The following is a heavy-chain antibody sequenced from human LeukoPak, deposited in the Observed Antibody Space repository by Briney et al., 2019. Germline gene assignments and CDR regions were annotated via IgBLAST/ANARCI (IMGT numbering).Heavy chain of an antibody. Sequence: SETLSLTCTVSGGSISSSSYYWGWIRQPPGKGLEWIGSIYYSGSTYYNPSLKSRVTISVDTSKNQFSLKLSSVTAADTAAYYCASDWTNAFDIWGQGTMVTVSS. CDR3: ASDWTNAFDI. V-gene: IGHV4-39*01. CDR1: GGSISSSSYY. J-gene: IGHJ3*02. D-gene: IGHD3-9*01. CDR2: IYYSGST.